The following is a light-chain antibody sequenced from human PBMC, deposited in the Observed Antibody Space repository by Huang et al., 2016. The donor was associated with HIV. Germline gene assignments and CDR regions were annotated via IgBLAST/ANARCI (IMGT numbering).Light chain of an antibody. J-gene: IGKJ2*01. Sequence: DIQMTQSPSSLSASVGERVTITCRASQSISRYLIWYQQKPGKAPKVLIHSASSLQSGGPSRFSGSGSGTDFTLTISRLQTEDFATYYCQQSYSSPPTCGQGTKVEIK. CDR1: QSISRY. V-gene: IGKV1-39*01. CDR2: SAS. CDR3: QQSYSSPPT.